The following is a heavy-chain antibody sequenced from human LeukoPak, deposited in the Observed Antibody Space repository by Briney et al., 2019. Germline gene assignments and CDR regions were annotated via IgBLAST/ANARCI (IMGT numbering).Heavy chain of an antibody. CDR1: GGSISSYY. CDR3: ARRYSGYDSIDY. CDR2: IYYSGST. D-gene: IGHD5-12*01. Sequence: PSETLSLTCTVSGGSISSYYWSWIRQPPGKGLEWIGYIYYSGSTNYNPSLKSRVTISVDTSKNQFSLKLSPVTAADTAVYYCARRYSGYDSIDYWGQGTLVTVSS. J-gene: IGHJ4*02. V-gene: IGHV4-59*08.